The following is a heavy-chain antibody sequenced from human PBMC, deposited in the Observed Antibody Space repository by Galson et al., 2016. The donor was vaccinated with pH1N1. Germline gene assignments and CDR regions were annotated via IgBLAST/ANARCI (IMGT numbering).Heavy chain of an antibody. CDR3: AREDYYDTDLSDWYFAV. J-gene: IGHJ2*01. CDR2: IIPIFGTA. CDR1: GGTFSSYG. V-gene: IGHV1-69*13. Sequence: SVQVPCKASGGTFSSYGINCVRRAPGQGLEWMGGIIPIFGTAKYEQNLQGRVTITADETTTTAYMELSSLRSEDTAVYYCAREDYYDTDLSDWYFAVWGRGTLLTVSS. D-gene: IGHD3-22*01.